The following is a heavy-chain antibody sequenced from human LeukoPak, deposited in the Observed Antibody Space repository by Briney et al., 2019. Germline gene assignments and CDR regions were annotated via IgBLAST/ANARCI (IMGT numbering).Heavy chain of an antibody. J-gene: IGHJ5*02. CDR1: GGFICSYY. CDR3: ARDASGAFFYWFDP. D-gene: IGHD3-3*02. CDR2: IFNSRGT. V-gene: IGHV4-59*01. Sequence: ESLFSICLVSGGFICSYYWSWFRRQPAKGREWSGSIFNSRGTNYNPSHKERVNISVATSKNKFSLKLQSQIAAVTAVYYCARDASGAFFYWFDPWGQGSLVTDSS.